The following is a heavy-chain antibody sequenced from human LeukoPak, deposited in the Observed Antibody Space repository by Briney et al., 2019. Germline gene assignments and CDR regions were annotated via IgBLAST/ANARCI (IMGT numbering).Heavy chain of an antibody. D-gene: IGHD3/OR15-3a*01. CDR3: AREHWTAPDH. CDR2: ISPTGDII. J-gene: IGHJ4*02. V-gene: IGHV3-11*01. Sequence: RGSLRLSCAASGFTFGVYYMTWIRQAPGRGLEPLSFISPTGDIIKYVDSVKGRFTIPRDNAKSSMYLEMNSLRAEDTAVYYCAREHWTAPDHWGQGTLVTASP. CDR1: GFTFGVYY.